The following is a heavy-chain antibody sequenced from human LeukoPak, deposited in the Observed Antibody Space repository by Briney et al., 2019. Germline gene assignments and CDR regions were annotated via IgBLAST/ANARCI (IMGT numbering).Heavy chain of an antibody. CDR1: GGSNSSYY. V-gene: IGHV4-4*09. CDR2: IYTSGST. Sequence: SETLSLTCTVSGGSNSSYYWRWIRQPPGKGLEWIGYIYTSGSTNYNPSLKSRVTISVDTSKNQFSLKLSSVTAADTAVYYCARQGDYYGSGDHFDYWGQGTLVTVSS. J-gene: IGHJ4*02. CDR3: ARQGDYYGSGDHFDY. D-gene: IGHD3-10*01.